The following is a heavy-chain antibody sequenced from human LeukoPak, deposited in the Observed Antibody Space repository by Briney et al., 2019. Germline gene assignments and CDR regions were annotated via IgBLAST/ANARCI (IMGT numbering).Heavy chain of an antibody. CDR1: GFTFSSYS. Sequence: GGSLRLSXAASGFTFSSYSMSWVRQAPGKGLEWVSSISSSSSYIYYADSVKGRFTISRDNAKNSLYLQMNSLRAEDTAVYYCARGGRWLQSPPENWGQGTLVTVSS. V-gene: IGHV3-21*01. J-gene: IGHJ4*02. CDR2: ISSSSSYI. D-gene: IGHD5-24*01. CDR3: ARGGRWLQSPPEN.